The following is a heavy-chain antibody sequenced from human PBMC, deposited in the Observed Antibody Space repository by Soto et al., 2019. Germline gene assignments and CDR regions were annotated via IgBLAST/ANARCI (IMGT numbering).Heavy chain of an antibody. J-gene: IGHJ4*02. CDR3: ATRSVTAPR. D-gene: IGHD4-17*01. Sequence: EVQLMESGGGLVQPGGSLRLSCAASGFSVSSNYMSWVRQAPGKGLECVSLIYSGGSTYYADSVKGRFTISRHNFNNTLYLQMNSLRSDDTAVYYCATRSVTAPRWGQGTLVTVSS. CDR1: GFSVSSNY. V-gene: IGHV3-53*04. CDR2: IYSGGST.